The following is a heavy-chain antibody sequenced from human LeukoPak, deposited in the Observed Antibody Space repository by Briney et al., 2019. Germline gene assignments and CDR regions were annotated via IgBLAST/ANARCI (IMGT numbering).Heavy chain of an antibody. CDR3: ARDGPGYSFDY. Sequence: PGGSLRLSCAAPGFTFCGYEMNWVRPAPGKGLEWVSCISTSGNTIYYADSLKGRFTVSRDNARNSLYLQVDSLRAEDTAIYYCARDGPGYSFDYWGQGTLVTVSS. CDR2: ISTSGNTI. J-gene: IGHJ4*02. V-gene: IGHV3-48*03. D-gene: IGHD5-18*01. CDR1: GFTFCGYE.